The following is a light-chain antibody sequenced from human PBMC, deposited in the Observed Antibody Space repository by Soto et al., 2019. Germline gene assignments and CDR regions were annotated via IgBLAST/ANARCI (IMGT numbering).Light chain of an antibody. CDR2: LGS. V-gene: IGKV2-28*01. J-gene: IGKJ4*01. CDR3: MQALQTPLT. CDR1: QNRLHSIGDNY. Sequence: DIVMTQSPLSLPVTPGEPASISCRSSQNRLHSIGDNYLDWYLQKPGRSPQLLIYLGSNRAYGVPDRFSGSGSGTNYTMEISRVEAEDVGVYYCMQALQTPLTFGGGTKVEIK.